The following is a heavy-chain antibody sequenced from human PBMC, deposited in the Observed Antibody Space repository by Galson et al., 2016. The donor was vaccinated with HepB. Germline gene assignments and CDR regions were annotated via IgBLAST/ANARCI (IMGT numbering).Heavy chain of an antibody. CDR1: GYTFTDYW. CDR3: ARPPLVGAADPFDF. CDR2: IFPSDSET. V-gene: IGHV5-51*01. D-gene: IGHD2-15*01. Sequence: QSGAEVKKPGESLKISCKASGYTFTDYWIGWVRQMPGKGLEWIGIIFPSDSETRYSPSIQGQVTISADKSVSTAYLQWSSLKVSDTAMYYCARPPLVGAADPFDFWGQGTLVTVSS. J-gene: IGHJ4*02.